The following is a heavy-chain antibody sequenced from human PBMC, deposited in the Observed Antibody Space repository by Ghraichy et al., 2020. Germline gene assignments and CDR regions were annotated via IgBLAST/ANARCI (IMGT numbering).Heavy chain of an antibody. CDR3: ARGLPYSSLIIGYMDV. V-gene: IGHV3-53*01. CDR1: GFTVSSNY. Sequence: GESLNISCAASGFTVSSNYMTWVRQAPGKGLEWVSVIYSGGSTNYADSVKGRFTISRDNSKNTLYLQMNSLRAEDTAVYYCARGLPYSSLIIGYMDVWGKGTTVTVSS. J-gene: IGHJ6*03. D-gene: IGHD6-13*01. CDR2: IYSGGST.